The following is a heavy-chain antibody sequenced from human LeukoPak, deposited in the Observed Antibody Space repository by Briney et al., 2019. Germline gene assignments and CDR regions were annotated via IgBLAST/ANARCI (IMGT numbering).Heavy chain of an antibody. J-gene: IGHJ4*02. CDR1: GFTFSSYS. V-gene: IGHV3-21*01. CDR2: ISSSSSYI. CDR3: ARKGGLQLWGFGY. D-gene: IGHD5-18*01. Sequence: PGGSLRLSCAASGFTFSSYSMNWVRQAPGKGLEWVSSISSSSSYIYYADSVKGRFTISRDNAKNSLYLQMNSLRAEDTAVYYCARKGGLQLWGFGYWGQGTLVTVSS.